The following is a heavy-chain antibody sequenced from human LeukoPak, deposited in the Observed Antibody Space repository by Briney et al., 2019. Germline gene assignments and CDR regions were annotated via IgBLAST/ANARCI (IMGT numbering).Heavy chain of an antibody. CDR2: IRYDGSNK. CDR3: ARELNGYGYYFFDY. D-gene: IGHD3-16*01. CDR1: GFTFSSFG. V-gene: IGHV3-30*02. J-gene: IGHJ4*02. Sequence: GGSLRLSCAASGFTFSSFGMHWVRQAPGKGLEWISFIRYDGSNKYYTDSVKGRFTISRDNSQNTLYLQMNGLGAEDTAVYYCARELNGYGYYFFDYWGPGTLVTVSS.